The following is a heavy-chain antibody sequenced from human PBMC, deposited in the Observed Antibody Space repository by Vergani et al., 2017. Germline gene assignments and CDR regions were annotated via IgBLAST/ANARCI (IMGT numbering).Heavy chain of an antibody. CDR1: GGSISSGSYY. Sequence: QVQLQESGPGLVKPSQTLSLTCTVSGGSISSGSYYWSWIRQPPGKGLEWIGRIYTSGSTNYNPSLKSRVTISVDTSKNQFSLKLSSVTAADTAVYYCARGIAVAGHFDYWGQGTLVTVSS. D-gene: IGHD6-19*01. CDR3: ARGIAVAGHFDY. V-gene: IGHV4-61*02. J-gene: IGHJ4*02. CDR2: IYTSGST.